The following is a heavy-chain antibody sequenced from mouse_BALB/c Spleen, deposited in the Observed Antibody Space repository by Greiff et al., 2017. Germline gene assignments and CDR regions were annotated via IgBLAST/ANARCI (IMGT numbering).Heavy chain of an antibody. J-gene: IGHJ1*01. D-gene: IGHD1-2*01. CDR1: GFTFSSYG. CDR3: ARLTTATWYFDV. CDR2: ISSGGSYT. V-gene: IGHV5-6*01. Sequence: EVQLVESGGDLVKPGGSLKLSCAASGFTFSSYGMSWVRQTPDKRLEWVATISSGGSYTYYPDGVKGRFTISRDNAKNTLYLQMSSLKSEDTAMYYCARLTTATWYFDVWGAGTTVTVSS.